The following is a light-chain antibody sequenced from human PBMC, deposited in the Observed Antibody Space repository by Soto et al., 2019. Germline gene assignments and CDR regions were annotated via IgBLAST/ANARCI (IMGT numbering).Light chain of an antibody. J-gene: IGLJ2*01. CDR3: ATWDDSLNSII. CDR2: VNN. Sequence: QSVLTQPPSASGTPGQTVTMSCSGSSSNIGSNTVTWYQQFPGSAPKVVIYVNNQRRSGVPDRFSGSKSGTSAFLAITGLQSEDEADYYCATWDDSLNSIIFGGGTKVTVL. CDR1: SSNIGSNT. V-gene: IGLV1-44*01.